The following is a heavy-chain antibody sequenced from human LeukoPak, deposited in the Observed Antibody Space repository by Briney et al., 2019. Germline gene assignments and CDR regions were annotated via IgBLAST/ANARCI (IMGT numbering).Heavy chain of an antibody. CDR1: GFIFDDYA. CDR3: ARGYDFWSGPFDY. D-gene: IGHD3-3*01. CDR2: ISWDGGST. Sequence: GGSLRLSCAASGFIFDDYAMHWVRQAPGKGLEWVSLISWDGGSTYYADSVKGRFTISRDNSKNSLYLQMNSLRAEDTALYYCARGYDFWSGPFDYWGQGTLVTVSS. V-gene: IGHV3-43D*04. J-gene: IGHJ4*02.